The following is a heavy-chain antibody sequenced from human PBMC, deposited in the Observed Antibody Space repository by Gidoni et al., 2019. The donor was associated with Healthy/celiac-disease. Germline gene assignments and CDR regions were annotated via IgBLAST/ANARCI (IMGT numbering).Heavy chain of an antibody. J-gene: IGHJ4*02. CDR1: GFTFSSYA. CDR3: AKGDYYDSSGYYPGGFDY. D-gene: IGHD3-22*01. CDR2: ISGSGGST. Sequence: EVQLLESGGGLVQPGGSLRLSCAASGFTFSSYAMSWVRQAPGKGLEWVSAISGSGGSTYYADSVKGRFTISRDNSKNTLYLQMNSLRAEDTAVYYCAKGDYYDSSGYYPGGFDYWGQGTLVTVSS. V-gene: IGHV3-23*01.